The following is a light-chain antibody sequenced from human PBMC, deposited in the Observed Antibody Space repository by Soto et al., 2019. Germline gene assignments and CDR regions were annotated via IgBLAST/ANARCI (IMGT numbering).Light chain of an antibody. CDR3: CSYAGSNTTV. CDR2: DVS. Sequence: QSALTQPCSVSGSPGQSVTISCTGTSSDVGGYNYVSWYQQHPGKAPKLMIYDVSKRPSGVPDPFSGSKSGNTASLTISGLQAEDEADYYCCSYAGSNTTVFGRETKVTVL. J-gene: IGLJ3*02. V-gene: IGLV2-11*01. CDR1: SSDVGGYNY.